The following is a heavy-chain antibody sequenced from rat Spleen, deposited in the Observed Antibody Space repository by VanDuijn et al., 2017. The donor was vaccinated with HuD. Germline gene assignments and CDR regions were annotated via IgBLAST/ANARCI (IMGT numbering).Heavy chain of an antibody. D-gene: IGHD4-3*01. CDR2: ITNASGRT. Sequence: EVQLVESGGGLVQPGGSLKLSCAASGFTFSDYNMAWVRQAPKKGLEWVATITNASGRTYYPDSVKGRFTISRDTAQNTLYLQMNSLRSEDTATYFCARLGGLRNWFAYWGQGTLVTVSS. CDR3: ARLGGLRNWFAY. V-gene: IGHV5S10*01. J-gene: IGHJ3*01. CDR1: GFTFSDYN.